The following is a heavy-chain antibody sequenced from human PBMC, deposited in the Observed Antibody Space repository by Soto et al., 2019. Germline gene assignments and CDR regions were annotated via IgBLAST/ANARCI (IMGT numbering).Heavy chain of an antibody. V-gene: IGHV1-8*01. Sequence: ASVKVSCKASGYTFTSYDINWVRQATGQRLEWMGWMNPNNGNTKYAQKFQGRVTITRDTSASTAYMELSSLRSEDTAVYYCARSPSLLIDYWGQGTLVTVS. CDR1: GYTFTSYD. CDR2: MNPNNGNT. CDR3: ARSPSLLIDY. D-gene: IGHD2-2*01. J-gene: IGHJ4*02.